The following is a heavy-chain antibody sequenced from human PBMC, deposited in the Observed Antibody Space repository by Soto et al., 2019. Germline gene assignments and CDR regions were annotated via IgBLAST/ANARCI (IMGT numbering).Heavy chain of an antibody. Sequence: GESLKISCKASGYTFTTYWIAWVRQMPGKGLEWMGIINPPDSDTRYSPSFQGQVTISADKSINTAYLQWSSLKASDTAMYYYARAWNFDYWGQGTLVTVSS. J-gene: IGHJ4*02. CDR1: GYTFTTYW. CDR3: ARAWNFDY. V-gene: IGHV5-51*01. CDR2: INPPDSDT. D-gene: IGHD5-12*01.